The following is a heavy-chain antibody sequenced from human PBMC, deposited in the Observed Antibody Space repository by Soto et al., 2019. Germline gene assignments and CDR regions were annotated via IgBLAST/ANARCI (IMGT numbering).Heavy chain of an antibody. CDR2: IYYSGST. D-gene: IGHD2-2*01. J-gene: IGHJ6*03. CDR1: GGSISSYY. CDR3: ARGRPQKGGYCSSTSCYSYYYYYMDV. Sequence: QVQLQESGPGLVKPSETLSLTCTVSGGSISSYYWSWIRQPPGKGLEWIGYIYYSGSTNYNPSLKSRVTISVDTSKNQFSLKLSSVTAADTAVYYCARGRPQKGGYCSSTSCYSYYYYYMDVWGKGPRSPSP. V-gene: IGHV4-59*01.